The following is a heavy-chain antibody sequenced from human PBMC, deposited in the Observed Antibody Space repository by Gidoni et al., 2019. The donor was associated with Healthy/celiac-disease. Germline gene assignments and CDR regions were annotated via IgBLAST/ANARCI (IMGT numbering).Heavy chain of an antibody. J-gene: IGHJ4*02. CDR2: FCGRGGST. CDR3: AKGTMIVVVLDY. D-gene: IGHD3-22*01. CDR1: GFTLCSDA. Sequence: EVQLLESGGGLVQPGGCLRLSCAASGFTLCSDAMSWVRQAPGKGLEWVSDFCGRGGSTYYADSVKGPFTISRDNSQNTLYLQMNRLRAEDTAVYYCAKGTMIVVVLDYLGQGTLVTVS. V-gene: IGHV3-23*01.